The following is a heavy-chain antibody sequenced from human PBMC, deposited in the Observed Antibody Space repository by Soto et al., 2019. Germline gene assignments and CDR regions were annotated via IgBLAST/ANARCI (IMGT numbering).Heavy chain of an antibody. CDR1: GFTFSSYA. V-gene: IGHV3-23*01. J-gene: IGHJ4*02. D-gene: IGHD3-3*01. Sequence: GGSLRLSCAASGFTFSSYAMSWVRQAPGKGLEWVSAISGSGGSTYYADSVKGRFTISRDNSKNTLYLQMNSLRAEDTAVYYCAKYRIFGVVTHTDGFDYWGQGTLVTVSS. CDR2: ISGSGGST. CDR3: AKYRIFGVVTHTDGFDY.